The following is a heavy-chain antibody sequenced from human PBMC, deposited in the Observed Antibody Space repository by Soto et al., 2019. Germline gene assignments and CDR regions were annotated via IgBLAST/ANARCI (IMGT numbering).Heavy chain of an antibody. CDR1: GFTFSSYW. CDR2: ITSDGSST. D-gene: IGHD2-15*01. CDR3: ARSMREVGGGHEFRDFYYYGMDV. Sequence: PGGSLRLSCAASGFTFSSYWMHWVRQAPGKGLAWVSRITSDGSSTSYADSVRGRFSISRDTAKNSLYLQMNSLRGEDTAVYYCARSMREVGGGHEFRDFYYYGMDVWGQGTTVTVSS. J-gene: IGHJ6*02. V-gene: IGHV3-74*01.